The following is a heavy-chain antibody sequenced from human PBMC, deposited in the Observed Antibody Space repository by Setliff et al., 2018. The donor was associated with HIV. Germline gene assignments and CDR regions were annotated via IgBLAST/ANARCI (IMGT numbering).Heavy chain of an antibody. J-gene: IGHJ5*02. V-gene: IGHV3-66*01. CDR3: ARDRVISVRGVLRSTFDP. D-gene: IGHD3-10*01. CDR1: GLSVGDNY. CDR2: IYPGGAS. Sequence: LSGGSLRLSCVASGLSVGDNYVAWVRLAPGRGLEWVSVIYPGGASFYSDSVKGRFIISRDISANRVYLQMNSLRDDDTAMYYCARDRVISVRGVLRSTFDPWGRGTRVTVSS.